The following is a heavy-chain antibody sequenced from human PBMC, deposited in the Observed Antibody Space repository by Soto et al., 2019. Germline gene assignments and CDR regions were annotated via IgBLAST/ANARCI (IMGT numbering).Heavy chain of an antibody. CDR3: ARAYSCSHEQYFDY. CDR1: GFTCSSNY. D-gene: IGHD2-2*01. CDR2: IYSGVNT. Sequence: XEALRLACEASGFTCSSNYKSWVRQATGKGLEWVSDIYSGVNTYYADSVKGRFTISRDNSKSTLYLQMNSLRAEDTAVYYCARAYSCSHEQYFDYWGQGTLVTVSS. J-gene: IGHJ4*02. V-gene: IGHV3-53*01.